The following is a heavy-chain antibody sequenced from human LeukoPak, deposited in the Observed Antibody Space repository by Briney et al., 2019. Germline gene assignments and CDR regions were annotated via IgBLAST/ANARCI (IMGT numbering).Heavy chain of an antibody. CDR1: GFTFSSYG. CDR2: IWYDGSNK. J-gene: IGHJ4*02. D-gene: IGHD1-1*01. CDR3: ARGRYNWNDVLDY. Sequence: PGGSLRLSCAASGFTFSSYGMHWVRQAPGKGLEWVAVIWYDGSNKYYADSVKGRFTISRDNSKNTLYLQMNSLRAEDMAVYYCARGRYNWNDVLDYWGQGTLVTVSS. V-gene: IGHV3-33*08.